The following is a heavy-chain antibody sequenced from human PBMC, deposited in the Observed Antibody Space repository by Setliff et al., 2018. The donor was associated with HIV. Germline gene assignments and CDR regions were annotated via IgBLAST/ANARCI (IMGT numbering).Heavy chain of an antibody. D-gene: IGHD3-10*01. Sequence: PSETLSLTCAVYGGSFSDYFWTWIRQPPGKGLGWIGKIRPSGGTNYNPSLKSRVTISVDSSKNQFSLKLSSVTAADTAVYFCARTLWFEESASYDAFDIWGQGTRVTVSS. V-gene: IGHV4-34*01. CDR2: IRPSGGT. J-gene: IGHJ3*02. CDR1: GGSFSDYF. CDR3: ARTLWFEESASYDAFDI.